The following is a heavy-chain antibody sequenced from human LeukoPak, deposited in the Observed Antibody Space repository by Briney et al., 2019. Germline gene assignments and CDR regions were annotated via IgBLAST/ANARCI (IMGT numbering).Heavy chain of an antibody. CDR3: ARGLEDRISIFGVVKFYYFDF. V-gene: IGHV4-34*01. D-gene: IGHD3-3*01. CDR2: LDHIGNT. Sequence: SETLSLTCAVYGGSYSNYYRTWIRHPPGKGREWIGELDHIGNTHYNRSLKSRVTISVDTSKNQLSLKLSSVTAADTAVYYCARGLEDRISIFGVVKFYYFDFWGQGTLVTVSS. J-gene: IGHJ4*02. CDR1: GGSYSNYY.